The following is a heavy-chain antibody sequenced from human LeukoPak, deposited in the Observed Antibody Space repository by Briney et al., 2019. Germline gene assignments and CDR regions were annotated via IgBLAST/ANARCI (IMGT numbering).Heavy chain of an antibody. D-gene: IGHD3-9*01. CDR3: ASGHYDIWTGYYKEGY. J-gene: IGHJ4*02. CDR2: ISSSSSYI. CDR1: GFTFSSYS. Sequence: GGSLRLSCAASGFTFSSYSMKWVRQAPGKGLEWVSSISSSSSYIYYADSVKGRFTSSRDNAKNSLYLQMNSLRAEDTAVYYCASGHYDIWTGYYKEGYWGQGTLVTVSS. V-gene: IGHV3-21*01.